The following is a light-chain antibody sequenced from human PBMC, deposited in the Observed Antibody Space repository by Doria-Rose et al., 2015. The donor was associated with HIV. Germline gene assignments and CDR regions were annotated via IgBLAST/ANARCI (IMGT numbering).Light chain of an antibody. CDR3: QSYGSRLSVYV. CDR1: SSNLGAGFD. V-gene: IGLV1-40*01. Sequence: QSVLTQPPSVSGAPGQRVAISCTGSSSNLGAGFDVNWYQQHPGTAPQLLSHGNTNRPSGVTDRLSGSQSGTSASLAISGLQAEDEADYYCQSYGSRLSVYVFGTGTKVTVL. CDR2: GNT. J-gene: IGLJ1*01.